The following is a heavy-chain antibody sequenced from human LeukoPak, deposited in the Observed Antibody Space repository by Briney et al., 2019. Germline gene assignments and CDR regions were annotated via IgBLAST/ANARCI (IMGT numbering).Heavy chain of an antibody. Sequence: GGSLRLSCAASGFTFSSYSMNWVRQAPGKGLEWVSSISSSSSYIYYADSVKGRFTISRDNAKNSLYLQMNSLRAEDTAVYYCARDVSSGSYYRFDPWGQGTLVTVSS. D-gene: IGHD3-10*01. CDR2: ISSSSSYI. CDR3: ARDVSSGSYYRFDP. CDR1: GFTFSSYS. V-gene: IGHV3-21*01. J-gene: IGHJ5*02.